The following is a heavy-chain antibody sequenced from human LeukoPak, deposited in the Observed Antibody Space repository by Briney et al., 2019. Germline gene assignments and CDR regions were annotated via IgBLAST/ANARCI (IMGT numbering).Heavy chain of an antibody. V-gene: IGHV3-66*01. CDR2: IYSGGST. CDR1: GFTVSSNY. Sequence: GGSLRLSCAASGFTVSSNYMSWVRQAPGKGLEWVSVIYSGGSTYYADSVKGRFTISRDNSKNTLYLQMNSLRAEDTAVYYCARDLGPLRGDDIWGQGTMVTVSS. J-gene: IGHJ3*02. CDR3: ARDLGPLRGDDI. D-gene: IGHD3-16*01.